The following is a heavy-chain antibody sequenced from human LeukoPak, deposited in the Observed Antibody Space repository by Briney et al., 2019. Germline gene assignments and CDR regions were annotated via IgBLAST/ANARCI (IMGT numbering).Heavy chain of an antibody. J-gene: IGHJ4*02. V-gene: IGHV1-8*01. Sequence: ASVKVSCKASGYTFTSYDINWVRQATGQGLEWMGWMNPNSGNTGYAQKFQGRVTMTEDTSTDTAYMELSSLRSEDTAVYYCATLEWELLRHWGQGTLVTVSS. CDR2: MNPNSGNT. CDR1: GYTFTSYD. D-gene: IGHD1-26*01. CDR3: ATLEWELLRH.